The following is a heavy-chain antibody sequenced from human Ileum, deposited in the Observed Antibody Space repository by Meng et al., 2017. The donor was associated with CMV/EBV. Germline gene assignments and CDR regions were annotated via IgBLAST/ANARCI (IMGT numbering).Heavy chain of an antibody. CDR1: GYTFTGHY. J-gene: IGHJ4*02. D-gene: IGHD1-14*01. CDR2: INPHSGGT. V-gene: IGHV1-2*02. Sequence: QAQRGQCGAEVKKPGASVKVPCKASGYTFTGHYMQWVRQAPGQGLEWMGRINPHSGGTNSPWKFQGRVTMTRDTSINTAYMELSGLRSDDTAVYYCAKDRAGNNRDFDYWGQGTLVTVSS. CDR3: AKDRAGNNRDFDY.